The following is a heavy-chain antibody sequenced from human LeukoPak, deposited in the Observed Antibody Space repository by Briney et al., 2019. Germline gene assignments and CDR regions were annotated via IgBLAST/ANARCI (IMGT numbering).Heavy chain of an antibody. CDR2: ISRSGDTL. V-gene: IGHV3-11*01. CDR1: GFPFRDYY. D-gene: IGHD2/OR15-2a*01. J-gene: IGHJ6*02. CDR3: AREVVIFPDYYYYGMDV. Sequence: GGSLRLSCAASGFPFRDYYMTWIRQAPGKGLEWISYISRSGDTLYYADSVEGRFTISRDNAKNSLFLQMNSLRADDTAVYYCAREVVIFPDYYYYGMDVWGQGATVTVSS.